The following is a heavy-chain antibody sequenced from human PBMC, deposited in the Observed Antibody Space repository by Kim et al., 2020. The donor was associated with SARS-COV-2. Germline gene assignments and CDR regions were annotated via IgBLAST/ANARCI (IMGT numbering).Heavy chain of an antibody. CDR3: ATRPSYCSGGSCHPHYYYGMDV. CDR2: FDPEDGET. J-gene: IGHJ6*02. Sequence: ASVKVSCKVSGYTLTELSMHWVRQAPGKGLEWMGGFDPEDGETIYAQKFQGRVTMTEDTSTDTAYMELSSLRSEDTAVYYCATRPSYCSGGSCHPHYYYGMDVWVQGTTVTVSS. V-gene: IGHV1-24*01. CDR1: GYTLTELS. D-gene: IGHD2-15*01.